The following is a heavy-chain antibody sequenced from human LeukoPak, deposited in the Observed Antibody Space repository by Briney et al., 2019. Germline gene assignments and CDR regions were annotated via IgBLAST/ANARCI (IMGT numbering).Heavy chain of an antibody. CDR2: ISSSGTTI. CDR1: GFTFSSYE. J-gene: IGHJ4*02. CDR3: ARQGYSFLSVDY. Sequence: WGSLRLSCAASGFTFSSYEMNWVRQAPGKGLEWVSYISSSGTTIYYADSVKGRFTISRDNAKNSLYLQMNSLRAEDTAVYYCARQGYSFLSVDYWGQGTLVTVSS. V-gene: IGHV3-48*03. D-gene: IGHD5-18*01.